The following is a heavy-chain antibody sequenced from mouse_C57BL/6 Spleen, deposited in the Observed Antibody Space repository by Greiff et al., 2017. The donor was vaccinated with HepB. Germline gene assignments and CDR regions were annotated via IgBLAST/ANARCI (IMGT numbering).Heavy chain of an antibody. D-gene: IGHD2-4*01. CDR2: IDPSDSYT. CDR1: GYTFTSYW. Sequence: QVQLQQPGAELVMPGASVKLSCKASGYTFTSYWMHWVKQRPGQGLEWIGEIDPSDSYTNYNQKFKGKSTLTVDKSSSTAYMQLSSLTSEDSAVYYCARSPSNYDRGGPWFAYWGQGTLVTVSA. CDR3: ARSPSNYDRGGPWFAY. V-gene: IGHV1-69*01. J-gene: IGHJ3*01.